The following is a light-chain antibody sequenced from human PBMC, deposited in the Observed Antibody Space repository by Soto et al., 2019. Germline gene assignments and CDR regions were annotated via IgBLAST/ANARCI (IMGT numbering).Light chain of an antibody. Sequence: DIQMTQSPSTLSASVGDRVTITCRASQSLNNWLAWYQQKPGKAPKLLIYKASSLESGDPSRFSGSGSGTEFTLTISSLQPDDFATCYCQQFNSYVWTFGQGTRVEIK. CDR2: KAS. J-gene: IGKJ1*01. V-gene: IGKV1-5*03. CDR1: QSLNNW. CDR3: QQFNSYVWT.